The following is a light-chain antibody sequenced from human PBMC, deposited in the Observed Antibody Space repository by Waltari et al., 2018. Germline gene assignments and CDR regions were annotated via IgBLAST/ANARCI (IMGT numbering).Light chain of an antibody. CDR3: NSYTSSSTLV. V-gene: IGLV2-14*03. CDR2: DVS. Sequence: QSALTQPASVSGSPGHSITISCTGTSSDVGGYDYVSWYQQHPGKAPKLMIYDVSTRPSGVSNRFSGSKSGNTASLTISGLQAEDEADYYCNSYTSSSTLVFGGGTKLTVL. J-gene: IGLJ2*01. CDR1: SSDVGGYDY.